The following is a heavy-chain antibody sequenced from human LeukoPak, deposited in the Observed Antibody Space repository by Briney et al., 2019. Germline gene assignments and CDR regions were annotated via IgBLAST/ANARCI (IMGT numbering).Heavy chain of an antibody. J-gene: IGHJ4*02. Sequence: ASVNVSCTASGYTFTSYYMHWVRQAPGQGLEWMGMINPSGGSTSYAQKFQGRVTMTRDTSTSTVYKELSSLRSEDTAVYYCARSPLPYAKQYYFDYWGQGTLVTVSS. CDR2: INPSGGST. CDR1: GYTFTSYY. D-gene: IGHD3-16*01. V-gene: IGHV1-46*01. CDR3: ARSPLPYAKQYYFDY.